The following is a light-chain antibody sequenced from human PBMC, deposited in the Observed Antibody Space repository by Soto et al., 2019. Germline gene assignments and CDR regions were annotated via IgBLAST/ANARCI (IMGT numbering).Light chain of an antibody. CDR1: QSVSSSY. CDR3: QQYGSSGT. J-gene: IGKJ1*01. Sequence: EIVLTQSPGTLSLSPGERATLSCRPSQSVSSSYLAWYQQKPGQAPRLLIYGASNRATGIPDRFSGSGSGTDFTLTISRLEPEDFAVYYCQQYGSSGTFGQGTKVDIK. CDR2: GAS. V-gene: IGKV3-20*01.